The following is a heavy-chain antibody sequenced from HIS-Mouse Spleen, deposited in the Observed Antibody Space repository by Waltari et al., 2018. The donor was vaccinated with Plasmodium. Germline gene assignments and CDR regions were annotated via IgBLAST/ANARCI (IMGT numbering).Heavy chain of an antibody. CDR1: RWSFCGSS. D-gene: IGHD3-3*01. V-gene: IGHV4-34*01. CDR3: ARAYYDFWSGYRFDY. CDR2: INHSGST. J-gene: IGHJ4*02. Sequence: QLQHWGAGLLKPSETLSLTCPVYRWSFCGSSWSWLRQPPGKGLEWIGEINHSGSTNYNPSLKSRVTISVDTSKNQFSLKLSSVTAADTAVYYCARAYYDFWSGYRFDYWGQGTLVTVSS.